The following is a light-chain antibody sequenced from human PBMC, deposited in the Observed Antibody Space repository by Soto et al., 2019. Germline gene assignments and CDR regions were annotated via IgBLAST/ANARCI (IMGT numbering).Light chain of an antibody. CDR3: QQRSNWYT. CDR1: QSVSSY. Sequence: ELVLTQSPATLSLSPGERATLSCRASQSVSSYLAWYQQKPGQAPRLLIYDASNRATGIPARFSGSGSGTDFTLTISSLETEDFAVYYCQQRSNWYTFGQGTKLEIK. J-gene: IGKJ2*01. CDR2: DAS. V-gene: IGKV3-11*01.